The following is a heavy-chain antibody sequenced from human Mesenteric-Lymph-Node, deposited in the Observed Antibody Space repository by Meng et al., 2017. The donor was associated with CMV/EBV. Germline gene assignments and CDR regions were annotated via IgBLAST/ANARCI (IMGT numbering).Heavy chain of an antibody. V-gene: IGHV4-59*01. CDR1: GGSISGYY. CDR3: ARVGVHASGYGYYAMDV. J-gene: IGHJ6*02. D-gene: IGHD3-22*01. Sequence: SEPLSLTCTVSGGSISGYYWSWVRQPPGKGLEWIGYVSSTGTTNSNPSLKSRVTISVDTSKNQFSLKMTSVTAADTAVYYCARVGVHASGYGYYAMDVWGQGTTVTVSS. CDR2: VSSTGTT.